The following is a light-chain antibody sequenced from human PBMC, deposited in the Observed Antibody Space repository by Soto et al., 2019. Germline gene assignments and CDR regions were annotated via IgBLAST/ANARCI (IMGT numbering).Light chain of an antibody. CDR3: QQYGSSPRT. CDR1: QSVSSSY. V-gene: IGKV3-20*01. CDR2: GAS. J-gene: IGKJ1*01. Sequence: EIVLTQSPGTLSLSPGERATLSCRASQSVSSSYLAWYQQKPGQAPRLIIYGASSRATGIPDRFSGSGSGTDFTLTISRLEPEDFAVYYCQQYGSSPRTFGQGTKV.